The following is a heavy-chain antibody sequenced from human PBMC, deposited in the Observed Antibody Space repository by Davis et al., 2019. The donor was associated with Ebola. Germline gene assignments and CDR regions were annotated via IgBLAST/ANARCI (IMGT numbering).Heavy chain of an antibody. J-gene: IGHJ4*02. D-gene: IGHD3-9*01. CDR1: GFTFSSYG. V-gene: IGHV3-30*02. CDR3: ARSYHDILTGYYY. Sequence: GGSLRLSCAASGFTFSSYGMHWVRQAPGKGLEWVAFIRYDGINTYYGDSVKGRFTISRDNSKNTLYLQMNSLRAEDTAVYYCARSYHDILTGYYYWGQGTLVTVSS. CDR2: IRYDGINT.